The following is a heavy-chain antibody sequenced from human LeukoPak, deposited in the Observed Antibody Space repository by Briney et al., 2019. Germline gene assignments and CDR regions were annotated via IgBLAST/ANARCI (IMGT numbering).Heavy chain of an antibody. CDR2: ISGSGGST. Sequence: GGSLRLSCAASGFTFSSYAMSWVRQAPGKGLEWVSAISGSGGSTYYADSVKGRFTISRDNSKNTLYLQMNSLRAEDTAVYYCARGGDYALYYYYYMDVWGKGTTVTVSS. CDR1: GFTFSSYA. J-gene: IGHJ6*03. CDR3: ARGGDYALYYYYYMDV. V-gene: IGHV3-23*01. D-gene: IGHD4-17*01.